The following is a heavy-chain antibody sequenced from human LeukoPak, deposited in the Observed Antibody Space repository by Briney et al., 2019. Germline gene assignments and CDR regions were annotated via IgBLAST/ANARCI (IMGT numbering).Heavy chain of an antibody. D-gene: IGHD3-16*01. CDR3: ARSPESGGNVFDI. J-gene: IGHJ3*02. V-gene: IGHV3-72*01. CDR2: SRNKANGYTT. Sequence: GGSLRLSCAASGFTFSDHYIDWVRQAPGKGLEWVGRSRNKANGYTTEYAASVKGRFTISRDDSKNSVYLQMNSLKTEDTAVYYCARSPESGGNVFDIWGQGTMVTVCS. CDR1: GFTFSDHY.